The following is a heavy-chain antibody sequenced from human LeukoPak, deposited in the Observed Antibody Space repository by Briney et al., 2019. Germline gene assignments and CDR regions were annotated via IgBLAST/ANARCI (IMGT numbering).Heavy chain of an antibody. J-gene: IGHJ4*02. CDR3: ARGRHYYGSGSPRVSLDY. CDR1: GYTFSDYS. D-gene: IGHD3-10*01. CDR2: INTKTWNP. Sequence: ASVKVSCKASGYTFSDYSMSWVRQAPGQGLEWMGWINTKTWNPTYAQDFTGHFVFSLDTSVSTTYLQINSLKADDTAMYYCARGRHYYGSGSPRVSLDYWGQGTLVTVSS. V-gene: IGHV7-4-1*02.